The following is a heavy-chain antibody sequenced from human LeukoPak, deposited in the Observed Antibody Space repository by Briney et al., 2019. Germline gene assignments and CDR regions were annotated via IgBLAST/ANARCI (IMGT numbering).Heavy chain of an antibody. V-gene: IGHV4-30-2*01. CDR2: IYHSGST. CDR3: ARWRYSSSFDL. D-gene: IGHD6-13*01. Sequence: SETLSLTCTVSGGSISSGGYYWSWIRQPPGKGLEWIGYIYHSGSTYYNPSLKSRVTISVDRSKNQFSLKLSSVTAADTAVYYCARWRYSSSFDLWGRGTLVTVSS. J-gene: IGHJ2*01. CDR1: GGSISSGGYY.